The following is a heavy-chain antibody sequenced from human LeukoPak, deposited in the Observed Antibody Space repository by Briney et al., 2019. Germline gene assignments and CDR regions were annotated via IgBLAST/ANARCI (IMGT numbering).Heavy chain of an antibody. D-gene: IGHD3-3*01. CDR1: GGSFSGYY. CDR2: INHSGST. V-gene: IGHV4-34*01. J-gene: IGHJ6*03. CDR3: ARGTSVTIFGVVIIEDYYYYYMDV. Sequence: SETLSLTCAVSGGSFSGYYWGWIRQPPGKGLEWIGEINHSGSTNYNPSLKSRVTISADTSKSQFSLKLSSATAADTAEYYCARGTSVTIFGVVIIEDYYYYYMDVWGKGTTVTVSS.